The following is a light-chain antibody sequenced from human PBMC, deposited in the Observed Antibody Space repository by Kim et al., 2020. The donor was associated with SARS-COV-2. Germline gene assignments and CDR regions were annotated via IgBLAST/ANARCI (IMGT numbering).Light chain of an antibody. V-gene: IGLV3-9*01. J-gene: IGLJ2*01. Sequence: SVAQEQTDRITWGGNNIGSENVHWYQKKPGQAPGVVISRDSDRPSGIPERFSGSNSGNTATLTISRAQAGDEGDYYCQVWDDNTVFFGGGTQLTVL. CDR1: NIGSEN. CDR3: QVWDDNTVF. CDR2: RDS.